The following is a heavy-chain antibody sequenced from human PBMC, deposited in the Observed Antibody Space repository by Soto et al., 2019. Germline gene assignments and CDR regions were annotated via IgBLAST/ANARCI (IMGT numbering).Heavy chain of an antibody. V-gene: IGHV4-34*01. CDR1: GGSFSGYY. Sequence: SETLSLTCAVYGGSFSGYYWSWIRQPPGKGLEWIGEINHSGSTNYNPSLKSRVTISVDTSKNQFSLKLSSVTAADTAVYYCATRPFPAWGYNRAFDIWGQGTMVTVSS. D-gene: IGHD5-12*01. J-gene: IGHJ3*02. CDR3: ATRPFPAWGYNRAFDI. CDR2: INHSGST.